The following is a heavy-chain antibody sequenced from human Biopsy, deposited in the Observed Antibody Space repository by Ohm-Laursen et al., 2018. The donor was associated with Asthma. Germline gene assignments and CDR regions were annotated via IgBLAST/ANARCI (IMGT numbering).Heavy chain of an antibody. J-gene: IGHJ4*02. CDR1: GGSINNFY. CDR2: VYYSGST. CDR3: ARGVDRVTGLLDHFDS. Sequence: SDTLSLTCTVSGGSINNFYWSWIRQPPGKGLESIGHVYYSGSTNYNPSLKSRVTFSIDSSKNQFSLKLTSVTAADTAVYYCARGVDRVTGLLDHFDSWGQGTLVTVSS. D-gene: IGHD2-21*02. V-gene: IGHV4-59*07.